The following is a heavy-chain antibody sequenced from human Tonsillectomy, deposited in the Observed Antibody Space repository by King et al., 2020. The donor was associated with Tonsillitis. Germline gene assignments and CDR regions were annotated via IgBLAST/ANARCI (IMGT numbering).Heavy chain of an antibody. CDR3: ARVPDYYYGMDV. CDR2: IYYSGST. V-gene: IGHV4-39*01. J-gene: IGHJ6*02. CDR1: GGSISSSSYY. Sequence: QLQESGPGLVKPSETLSLTCTVSGGSISSSSYYWGWIRQPPGKGLEWIGSIYYSGSTYYNPSLKSRVTISVDTSKNQFSLNLSSVTAADTAVYYCARVPDYYYGMDVWGQGTTVTVSS.